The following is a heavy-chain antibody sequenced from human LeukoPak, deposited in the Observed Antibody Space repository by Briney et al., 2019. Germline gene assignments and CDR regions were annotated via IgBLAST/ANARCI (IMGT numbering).Heavy chain of an antibody. D-gene: IGHD3-10*01. J-gene: IGHJ3*02. CDR3: STGSGHAFDI. Sequence: GGPLRLSCAASGFTFSSYSMNWVRQAPGKGLVWVSRINSDGSSTSYADSVKGRFTISRDNAKNTLYVQMNSLRAEDTAVYYCSTGSGHAFDIWGRGTMVAVSS. V-gene: IGHV3-74*01. CDR2: INSDGSST. CDR1: GFTFSSYS.